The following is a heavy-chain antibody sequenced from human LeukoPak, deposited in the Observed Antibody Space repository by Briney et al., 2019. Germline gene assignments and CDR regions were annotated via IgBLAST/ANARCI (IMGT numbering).Heavy chain of an antibody. CDR2: IYWDDDK. Sequence: SGPTLVNPTQTLTLTCTFSGFSLSTSGVGVGWIRQPPGKALEWLALIYWDDDKRYSPSLKSRLTITKDTSKNQVVLTMTNMDPVDTATYYCAHSALVPAATTANWFDPWGQGTLVTVSS. CDR3: AHSALVPAATTANWFDP. J-gene: IGHJ5*02. D-gene: IGHD2-2*01. V-gene: IGHV2-5*02. CDR1: GFSLSTSGVG.